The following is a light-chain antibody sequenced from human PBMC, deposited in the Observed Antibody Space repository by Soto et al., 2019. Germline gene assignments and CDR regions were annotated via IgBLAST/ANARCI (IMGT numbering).Light chain of an antibody. CDR2: KNN. V-gene: IGLV1-47*01. J-gene: IGLJ1*01. CDR3: ATWDDSLRGHV. Sequence: QSVLAQPPSASGTPGQRVIISCSGSGSNIGSHNVDWYQHLPGTAPKLLIRKNNQRPSGVPDRFSGSKSGASASLAISGLRSEDEADYYCATWDDSLRGHVFGTGTKLTGL. CDR1: GSNIGSHN.